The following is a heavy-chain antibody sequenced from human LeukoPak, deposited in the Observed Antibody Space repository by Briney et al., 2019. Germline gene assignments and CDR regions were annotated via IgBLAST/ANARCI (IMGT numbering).Heavy chain of an antibody. V-gene: IGHV1-2*02. CDR1: GYTFTGYY. J-gene: IGHJ3*02. CDR3: ARGSQVYGRLSDAFDI. Sequence: ASVKVSCKASGYTFTGYYMHWVRQAPGQGLEWMGWINPNSGGTNYAQKFQGRVTMTRDTSISTAYMELSRLRSDDTAVYYCARGSQVYGRLSDAFDIWGQGTMVTVSS. D-gene: IGHD2-8*01. CDR2: INPNSGGT.